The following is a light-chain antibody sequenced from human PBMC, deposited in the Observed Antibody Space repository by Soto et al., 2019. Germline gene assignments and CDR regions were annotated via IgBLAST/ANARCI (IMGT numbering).Light chain of an antibody. Sequence: DVQMTQSPSSLSASVGDRVTITCKANQSIANFLNWFQHKPGEAPKLLISDASHLELGVPSRFSGSRSGTEFTLTISSLQSEDFAVYYCQQYNNWPLFGPGTKVDIK. J-gene: IGKJ3*01. V-gene: IGKV1-33*01. CDR2: DAS. CDR1: QSIANF. CDR3: QQYNNWPL.